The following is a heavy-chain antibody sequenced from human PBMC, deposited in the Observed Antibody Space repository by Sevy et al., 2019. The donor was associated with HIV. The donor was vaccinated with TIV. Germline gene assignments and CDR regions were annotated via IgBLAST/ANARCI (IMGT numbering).Heavy chain of an antibody. J-gene: IGHJ6*02. CDR2: IYYSGST. CDR1: GGSVISGSYY. V-gene: IGHV4-61*01. CDR3: ARDEASYGMDV. Sequence: SETLSLTCTVSGGSVISGSYYWSWIRQPPGKGLEWIGYIYYSGSTNYNPSLKSRVTISVDTSKNQFSLKLSSVTAADTAVYYCARDEASYGMDVWGQGTTVTVSS.